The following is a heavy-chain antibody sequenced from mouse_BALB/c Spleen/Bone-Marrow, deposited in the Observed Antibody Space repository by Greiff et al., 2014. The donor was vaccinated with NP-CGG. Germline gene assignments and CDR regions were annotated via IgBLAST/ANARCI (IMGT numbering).Heavy chain of an antibody. CDR1: GYTFSSYW. D-gene: IGHD1-1*01. J-gene: IGHJ1*01. V-gene: IGHV1-9*01. CDR2: ILPGSGST. CDR3: AREDGLWYFDV. Sequence: VQLQQSGAELMKPGASVKISCKATGYTFSSYWIEWVKQRPGHGLEWIGEILPGSGSTNYNEKFKGKATFTADTSPNTAYMQLSSLTSEDPAVYYCAREDGLWYFDVWGAGTTVTVSS.